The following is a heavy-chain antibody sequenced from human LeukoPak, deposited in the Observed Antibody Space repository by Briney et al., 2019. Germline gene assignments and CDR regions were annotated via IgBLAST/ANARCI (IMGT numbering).Heavy chain of an antibody. CDR1: GYTFTSYG. Sequence: ASVKVSCKASGYTFTSYGISWVRQAPGQGLEWMGWISAYNGNTNHAQKLQGRVTMTTDTSTSTAYMELRSLRSDDTAVYYCARDHPGITMIVVDAYGMDVWGQGTTVTVSS. J-gene: IGHJ6*02. CDR3: ARDHPGITMIVVDAYGMDV. CDR2: ISAYNGNT. V-gene: IGHV1-18*01. D-gene: IGHD3-22*01.